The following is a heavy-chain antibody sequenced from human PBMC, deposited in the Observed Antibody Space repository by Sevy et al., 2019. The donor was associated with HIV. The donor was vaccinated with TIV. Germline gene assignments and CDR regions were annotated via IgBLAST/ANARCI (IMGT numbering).Heavy chain of an antibody. CDR2: INQHGSKK. D-gene: IGHD6-13*01. J-gene: IGHJ4*02. V-gene: IGHV3-7*01. CDR1: GFPLSSYW. Sequence: GGSLRLSCAASGFPLSSYWMTWVRQAQGKGLEWVANINQHGSKKYYLDSVKGRFTISRDNAKNSVYLQMNSLRAEDTAIYFCAREIAGAGSYWGQGTLVTVSS. CDR3: AREIAGAGSY.